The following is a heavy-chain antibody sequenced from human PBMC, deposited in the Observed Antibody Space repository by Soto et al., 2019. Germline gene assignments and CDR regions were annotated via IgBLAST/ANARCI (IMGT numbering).Heavy chain of an antibody. J-gene: IGHJ5*02. V-gene: IGHV4-59*01. CDR3: ARETRITIFGVVPQNWFDP. CDR2: IYYSGST. Sequence: PSETLSLTCTVSGGSISSYYWSWIRQPPGKGLEWIGYIYYSGSTNYNPSLKSRVTISVDTSKNQFSLKLSSVTAADTAVYYCARETRITIFGVVPQNWFDPWGQGTLVTVSS. D-gene: IGHD3-3*01. CDR1: GGSISSYY.